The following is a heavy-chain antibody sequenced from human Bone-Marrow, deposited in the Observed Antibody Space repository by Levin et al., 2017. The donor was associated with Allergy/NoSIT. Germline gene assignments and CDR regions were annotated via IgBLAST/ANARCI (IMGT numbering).Heavy chain of an antibody. V-gene: IGHV4-30-2*01. Sequence: PSETLSLTCAVSGGSISSGGYSWSWIRQPPGKGLEWIGYIYHSGSTYYNPSLKSRVTISVDRSKNQFSLKLSSVTAADTAVYYCASSVDYGDYPLEYWGQGTLVTVSS. CDR3: ASSVDYGDYPLEY. J-gene: IGHJ4*02. CDR1: GGSISSGGYS. D-gene: IGHD4-17*01. CDR2: IYHSGST.